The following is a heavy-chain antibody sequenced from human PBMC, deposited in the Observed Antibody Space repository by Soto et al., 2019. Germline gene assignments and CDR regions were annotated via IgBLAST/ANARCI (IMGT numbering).Heavy chain of an antibody. V-gene: IGHV1-8*01. Sequence: QVQLVQSGAEVKKPGASVKVSCKASGYTFTSYDINWVRQATGQGLEWMGWMNPNSGNTGYAQKFQGRVTLTRTTSIGTAYMALSSLRSEDTAVYDSARERSGSSDYWGQGTPVTVSS. D-gene: IGHD1-26*01. J-gene: IGHJ4*02. CDR1: GYTFTSYD. CDR3: ARERSGSSDY. CDR2: MNPNSGNT.